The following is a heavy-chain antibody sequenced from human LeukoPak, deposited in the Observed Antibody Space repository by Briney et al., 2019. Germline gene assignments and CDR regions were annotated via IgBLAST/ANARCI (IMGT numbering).Heavy chain of an antibody. CDR2: IDARSGIT. D-gene: IGHD6-19*01. Sequence: GGSLRLSCAASGFIFTIFGLNWVRQAPGKGPEWVSYIDARSGITYYADSVQGRFTISRDNSKNTLYLQMNSLRAEDTAVYYCARVGRYSSGWYYFDYWGQGTLVTVSS. CDR3: ARVGRYSSGWYYFDY. CDR1: GFIFTIFG. J-gene: IGHJ4*02. V-gene: IGHV3-48*01.